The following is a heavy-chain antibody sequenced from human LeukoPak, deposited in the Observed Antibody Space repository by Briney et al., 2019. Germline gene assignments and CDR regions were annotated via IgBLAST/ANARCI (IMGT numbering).Heavy chain of an antibody. CDR3: ASGRVVRGVIHC. CDR2: INHSGST. CDR1: GGSFSGYY. V-gene: IGHV4-34*01. D-gene: IGHD3-10*01. J-gene: IGHJ4*02. Sequence: KPSETLSLTCAVYGGSFSGYYWSWIRQPPGKGLEWIGEINHSGSTNYNPSLKSRVTISVDTSKNQFSLKLSSVTAADTAVYYCASGRVVRGVIHCWGQGTLVTVSS.